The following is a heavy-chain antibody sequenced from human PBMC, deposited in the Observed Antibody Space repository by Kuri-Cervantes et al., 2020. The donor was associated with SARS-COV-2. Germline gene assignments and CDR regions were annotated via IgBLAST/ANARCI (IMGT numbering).Heavy chain of an antibody. CDR2: ISSHGSNK. D-gene: IGHD3-22*01. CDR1: GFTFSSYG. CDR3: AKLCDDSIQVVAFDI. V-gene: IGHV3-30*18. Sequence: GESLKISCAASGFTFSSYGMHWVRQAPGKGLEWVAVISSHGSNKYDADSVKGRFTISRDNYKYTLYLQMNILRAEDTAVYYCAKLCDDSIQVVAFDIWGQGTMVT. J-gene: IGHJ3*02.